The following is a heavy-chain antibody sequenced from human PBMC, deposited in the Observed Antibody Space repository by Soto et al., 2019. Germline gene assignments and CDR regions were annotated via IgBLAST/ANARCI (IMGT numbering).Heavy chain of an antibody. J-gene: IGHJ4*02. CDR1: GGSISSYY. CDR2: IYYSGST. CDR3: ASLWFGEQGPYYFDY. D-gene: IGHD3-10*01. V-gene: IGHV4-59*01. Sequence: SETLSLTCTVSGGSISSYYWSWIRQPPGKGLEWIGYIYYSGSTNYNPSLKSRVTISVDTSKNQFSLKLSSVTAADTAVYYCASLWFGEQGPYYFDYWGQGTLVTVSS.